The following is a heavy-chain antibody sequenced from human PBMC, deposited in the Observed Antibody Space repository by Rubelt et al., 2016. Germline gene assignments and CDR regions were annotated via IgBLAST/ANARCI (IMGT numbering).Heavy chain of an antibody. CDR2: FDPEGGAT. CDR3: ATALHSGYDSSGYYHGYFDY. CDR1: GYTLTELS. Sequence: QVQLVQSGAEVKKPGASVKVSCKVSGYTLTELSMHWVRQAPGKGLEWMGGFDPEGGATIYAQKFQGRVTMTDDTSTDTAYMGLRSLRSEDTAVYYCATALHSGYDSSGYYHGYFDYWGQGTLVTVSS. J-gene: IGHJ4*02. V-gene: IGHV1-24*01. D-gene: IGHD3-22*01.